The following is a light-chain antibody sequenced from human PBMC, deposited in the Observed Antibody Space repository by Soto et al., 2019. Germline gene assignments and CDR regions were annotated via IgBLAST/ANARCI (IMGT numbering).Light chain of an antibody. V-gene: IGLV2-14*01. J-gene: IGLJ3*02. CDR1: SSDVGGYNY. CDR3: SSYTSSSTLV. CDR2: AVS. Sequence: QSVLPQPASVSGSPGQSITISCTGTSSDVGGYNYVSWYQQHPGKAPKLMIYAVSNRPSGVSNRFSGSKSGNTASLTISGLQAEDEADYYCSSYTSSSTLVFGGGTKVTVL.